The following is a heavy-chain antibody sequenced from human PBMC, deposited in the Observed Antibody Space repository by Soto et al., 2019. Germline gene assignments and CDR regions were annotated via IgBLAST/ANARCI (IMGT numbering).Heavy chain of an antibody. CDR3: VRDVNGPYRGPNYGWFDR. D-gene: IGHD1-26*01. CDR2: IDHDGRST. J-gene: IGHJ5*02. Sequence: EMQLVQSGGGLVRPGGSLRLSCEVSGFNFTAYWMHWVRQAPGKGLEWVSRIDHDGRSTTFADSVKGRFTISRDNVKNRLYLQMNSLRAEDTAVYHCVRDVNGPYRGPNYGWFDRWGQGSLVNVS. V-gene: IGHV3-74*03. CDR1: GFNFTAYW.